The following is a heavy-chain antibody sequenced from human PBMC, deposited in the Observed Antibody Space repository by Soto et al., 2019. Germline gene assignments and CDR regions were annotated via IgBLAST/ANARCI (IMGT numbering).Heavy chain of an antibody. CDR3: AKVSYGSGSPEV. J-gene: IGHJ4*02. CDR2: ISGSGGST. D-gene: IGHD3-10*01. CDR1: GFTFSSYA. Sequence: EVQLLESGGGLVQPGGSLRLSCAASGFTFSSYAMSWVRQAPGKGLEWVSAISGSGGSTYYADSVKGRFTISRDNSKDTLYLQMNSLRAEDTAVYYCAKVSYGSGSPEVGGQGTLVTVSS. V-gene: IGHV3-23*01.